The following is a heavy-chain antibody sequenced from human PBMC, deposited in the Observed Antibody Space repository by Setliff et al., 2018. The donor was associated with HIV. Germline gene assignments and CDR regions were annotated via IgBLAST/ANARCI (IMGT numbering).Heavy chain of an antibody. CDR2: IYHSGST. Sequence: SETLSLTCAVSGGYVSSSNWWSWVRQPPGKGLEWIGEIYHSGSTKYNPSLKSRVTISVDKSKNQFSLKLSSVTAADTALYYCTRDRSSWSGGPNDAFDVWGQGTMVTVSS. CDR1: GGYVSSSNW. J-gene: IGHJ3*01. V-gene: IGHV4-4*02. CDR3: TRDRSSWSGGPNDAFDV. D-gene: IGHD6-13*01.